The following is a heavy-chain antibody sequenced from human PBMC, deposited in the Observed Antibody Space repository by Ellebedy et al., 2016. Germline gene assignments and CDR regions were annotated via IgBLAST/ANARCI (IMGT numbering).Heavy chain of an antibody. CDR3: AKENNIVVSARFDP. D-gene: IGHD3-16*02. CDR1: GGSINSYY. Sequence: SETLSLTXTVSGGSINSYYWSWIRQPAGKGLEWIGRIYAPGSTNYNPSLKSRVSMSLDTFKNQFSLNLRSVTAADTAVYYCAKENNIVVSARFDPWGQGILVTVSS. J-gene: IGHJ5*02. V-gene: IGHV4-4*07. CDR2: IYAPGST.